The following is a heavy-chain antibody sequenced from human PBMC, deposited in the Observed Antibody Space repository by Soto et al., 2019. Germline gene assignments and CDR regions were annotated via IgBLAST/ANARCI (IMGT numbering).Heavy chain of an antibody. J-gene: IGHJ6*02. CDR3: ARDSQWLSFYYGMDV. D-gene: IGHD2-8*01. CDR1: GYTFTSYG. V-gene: IGHV1-18*01. CDR2: ISAYNGNT. Sequence: ASVKVSCKASGYTFTSYGISWVRQAPGQGLEWMGWISAYNGNTNYAQKLQGRVTMTTDTSTSTAYMELRSLRSDDTAVYYCARDSQWLSFYYGMDVWGQGTTVTVSS.